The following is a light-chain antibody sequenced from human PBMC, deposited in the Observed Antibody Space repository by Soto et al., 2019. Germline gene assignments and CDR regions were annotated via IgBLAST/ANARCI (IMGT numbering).Light chain of an antibody. Sequence: DIQLTQSPSFLSASVGDRVTITCRASQGISSYLAWYQQKPGKAPKLLIYAASTLQSGVPSRFSDSGSGTEFTLTISSLQPEDFATYYCQQLNSYPRFTFGPGTKVDIK. CDR1: QGISSY. J-gene: IGKJ3*01. CDR3: QQLNSYPRFT. V-gene: IGKV1-9*01. CDR2: AAS.